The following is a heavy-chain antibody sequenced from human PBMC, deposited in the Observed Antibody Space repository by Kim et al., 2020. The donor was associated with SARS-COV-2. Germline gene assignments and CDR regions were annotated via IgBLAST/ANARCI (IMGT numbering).Heavy chain of an antibody. D-gene: IGHD3-3*01. CDR1: GFTFSSYW. Sequence: GGSLRLSCAASGFTFSSYWMSWVRQAPGKGLEWVANIKQDGSEKYYVDSVKGRFTISRDNAKNSLYLQMNSLRAEDTAVYYCARGDSDFWSGYWKSYYYGMDVWGQGTTVTVSS. V-gene: IGHV3-7*01. J-gene: IGHJ6*02. CDR3: ARGDSDFWSGYWKSYYYGMDV. CDR2: IKQDGSEK.